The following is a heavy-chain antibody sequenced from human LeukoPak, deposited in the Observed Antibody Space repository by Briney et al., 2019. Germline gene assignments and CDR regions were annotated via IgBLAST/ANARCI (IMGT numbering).Heavy chain of an antibody. J-gene: IGHJ4*02. CDR2: IHPGDPHT. CDR1: GYSFTSYW. Sequence: GESLKISCKGSGYSFTSYWIGWVRPIPGKGLEWMGIIHPGDPHTSYSPSFQGQVTISADKSITPAHLQWSSLKASHTALSYSARLRGWELLYFDSWGQGTLVTVSS. D-gene: IGHD1-26*01. V-gene: IGHV5-51*01. CDR3: ARLRGWELLYFDS.